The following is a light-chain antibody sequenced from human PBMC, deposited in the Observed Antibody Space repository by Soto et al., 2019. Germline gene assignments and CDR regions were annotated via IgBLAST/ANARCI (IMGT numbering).Light chain of an antibody. Sequence: EIVLTQSPGTLSLSPGERATLSCRASESVSNNYLAWYQRKPGQAPRLLIYGASYRATDIPYRFRGSGSWTDFTPSIDRLQADAFVLYVCQEYCGTPTTFGLGTKVEI. CDR3: QEYCGTPTT. V-gene: IGKV3-20*01. CDR1: ESVSNNY. CDR2: GAS. J-gene: IGKJ1*01.